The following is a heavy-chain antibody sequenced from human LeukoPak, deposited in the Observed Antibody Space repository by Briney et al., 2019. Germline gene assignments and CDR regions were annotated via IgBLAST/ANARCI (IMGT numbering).Heavy chain of an antibody. Sequence: SETLSLTCTVSGGSISGFYWSWIRQSPGKGLEWIGYIHYSGNTNYNPSLKSRVNISLDTSENQFSLRLSSVTAADTAVYFCARDIPADLWGQGTRLTVSS. CDR2: IHYSGNT. CDR3: ARDIPADL. J-gene: IGHJ5*02. V-gene: IGHV4-59*01. CDR1: GGSISGFY.